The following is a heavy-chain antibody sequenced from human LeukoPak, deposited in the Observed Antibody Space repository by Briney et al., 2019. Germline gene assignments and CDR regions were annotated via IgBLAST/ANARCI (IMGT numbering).Heavy chain of an antibody. CDR1: GFTVSSNY. V-gene: IGHV3-53*01. J-gene: IGHJ6*02. CDR3: ARGVRVRGEGMDV. CDR2: IYSGGTT. Sequence: PGGSLRLSCAASGFTVSSNYMSWVRQAPGKGLEWVSVIYSGGTTYYADSVKGRFTISRDNSKNTLYLQMNSLRAEDTAVYYSARGVRVRGEGMDVWGQGTTVTVSS. D-gene: IGHD3-10*01.